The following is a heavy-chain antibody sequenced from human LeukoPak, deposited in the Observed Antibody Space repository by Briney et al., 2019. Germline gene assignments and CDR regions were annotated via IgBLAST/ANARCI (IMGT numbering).Heavy chain of an antibody. D-gene: IGHD3-16*01. J-gene: IGHJ6*03. CDR3: AKGLKAFSQYYMDV. CDR1: GFSFDDYA. Sequence: GGSLRLSCAASGFSFDDYAMNWVRQTPGKGLEWVSGIRWCSATIGYADSVKGRFTISRDNAKNSLYLQMNSLKVEDTALYFCAKGLKAFSQYYMDVWGKGTTVTVSS. CDR2: IRWCSATI. V-gene: IGHV3-9*01.